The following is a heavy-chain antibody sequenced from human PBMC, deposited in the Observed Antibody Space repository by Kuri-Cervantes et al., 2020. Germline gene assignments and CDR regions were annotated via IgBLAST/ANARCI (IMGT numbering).Heavy chain of an antibody. D-gene: IGHD3-3*01. CDR1: DDAFTSCD. CDR2: INHNSGNT. V-gene: IGHV1-8*01. CDR3: ARAKSNDFWSGYYDYYYYGMDV. J-gene: IGHJ6*02. Sequence: ASLMKISNAFDDAFTSCDLNWVRQATGQGLVWWGWINHNSGNTGYAQKLQGRVTMTRNTSISTAYMELSSLRSEDTAVYYCARAKSNDFWSGYYDYYYYGMDVWGQGTTVTVSS.